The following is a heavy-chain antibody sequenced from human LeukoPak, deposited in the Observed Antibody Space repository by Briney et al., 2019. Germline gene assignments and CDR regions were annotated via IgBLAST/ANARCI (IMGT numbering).Heavy chain of an antibody. CDR2: ISSSSSYI. Sequence: GGSLRLSCAASGFTFSSYSMNWVRQAPGKGLECVSSISSSSSYIYYADSVKGRFTISRDNAKNSLYLQMNSLRAEDTAVYYCARIRSSSDFYYMDVWGKGTTVTVSS. CDR3: ARIRSSSDFYYMDV. J-gene: IGHJ6*03. V-gene: IGHV3-21*01. D-gene: IGHD3-10*01. CDR1: GFTFSSYS.